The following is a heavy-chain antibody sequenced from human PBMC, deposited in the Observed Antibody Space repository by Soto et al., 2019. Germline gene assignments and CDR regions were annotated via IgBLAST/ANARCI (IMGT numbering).Heavy chain of an antibody. J-gene: IGHJ4*02. D-gene: IGHD6-19*01. CDR2: IYYSATT. CDR1: GGSISSYY. V-gene: IGHV4-59*01. Sequence: SETLSLTCTVSGGSISSYYWSWIRQPPGKGLEWIGYIYYSATTNYNPSLQSRVTISVDTPKNQFSLKLSSVTAADTAVYYCARDRTTGSLWAGIDYWGQGILVTVSS. CDR3: ARDRTTGSLWAGIDY.